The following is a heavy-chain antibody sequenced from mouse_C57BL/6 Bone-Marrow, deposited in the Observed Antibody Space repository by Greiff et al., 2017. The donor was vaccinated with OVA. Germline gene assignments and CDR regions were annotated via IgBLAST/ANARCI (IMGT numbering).Heavy chain of an antibody. J-gene: IGHJ3*01. CDR3: ARRGNYFAWFAY. V-gene: IGHV1-81*01. CDR2: IYPRSGNT. CDR1: GYTFTSYG. D-gene: IGHD2-1*01. Sequence: VQLQESGAELARPGASVKLSCKASGYTFTSYGISWVKQRTGQGLEWIGEIYPRSGNTYYNEKFKGKATLTADKSSSTAYMELRSLTSDDAAVYFCARRGNYFAWFAYWGQGTLVTVSA.